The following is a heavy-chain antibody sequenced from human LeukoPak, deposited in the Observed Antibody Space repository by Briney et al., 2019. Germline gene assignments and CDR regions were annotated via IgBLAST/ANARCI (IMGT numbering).Heavy chain of an antibody. CDR1: GGSISSYY. D-gene: IGHD3-10*01. CDR2: IYYSGST. J-gene: IGHJ4*02. V-gene: IGHV4-59*01. CDR3: ARATPRGHGSGSYSVDY. Sequence: PSETLSLTCTASGGSISSYYWSWIRQPPGKGLEWIGYIYYSGSTNYNPSLKSRVTISVDTSKNQFSLKLSSVTAADTAVYYCARATPRGHGSGSYSVDYWGQGTLVTVSS.